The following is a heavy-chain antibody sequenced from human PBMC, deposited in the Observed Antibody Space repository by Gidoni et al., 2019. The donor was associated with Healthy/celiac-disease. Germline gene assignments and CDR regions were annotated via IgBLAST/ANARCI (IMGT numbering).Heavy chain of an antibody. CDR3: ARGGLSRPRITIFGVVSEYYGMDV. V-gene: IGHV4-4*02. CDR2: IYHSGST. J-gene: IGHJ6*02. CDR1: GGSISSSNW. D-gene: IGHD3-3*01. Sequence: QVQLQESGPGLVKPSATLSLTCAVSGGSISSSNWWSWVRQPPGKGLEWIGEIYHSGSTNYNPSLKSRVTISVDKSKNQFSLKLSSVTAADTAVYYCARGGLSRPRITIFGVVSEYYGMDVWGQGTTVTVSS.